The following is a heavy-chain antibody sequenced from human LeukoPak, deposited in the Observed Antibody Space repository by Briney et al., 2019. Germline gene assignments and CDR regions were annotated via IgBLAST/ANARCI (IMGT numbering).Heavy chain of an antibody. CDR3: ARGMGNPSDY. D-gene: IGHD1-14*01. CDR1: GGSFSGYY. J-gene: IGHJ4*02. CDR2: INHSGST. Sequence: SETLSLTCAVYGGSFSGYYWSWIRQPPGKGLEWIGEINHSGSTNYNPSLKSRVTISVDTSKNQFSLKLSSVTAADTAVYYCARGMGNPSDYWGQGTLVTVSS. V-gene: IGHV4-34*01.